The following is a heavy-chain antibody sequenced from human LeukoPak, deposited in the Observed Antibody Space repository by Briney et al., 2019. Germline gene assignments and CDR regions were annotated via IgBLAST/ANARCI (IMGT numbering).Heavy chain of an antibody. CDR3: AREGSGYDWTQPLHFDY. V-gene: IGHV4-59*01. D-gene: IGHD5-12*01. J-gene: IGHJ4*02. CDR2: IYYSGSS. Sequence: SETLSLTCTVPRDSISSYYWSSIRQPPGKGLERNEHIYYSGSSNYNPSLKGRVTISVDTSKNQFYLKLSSVTAADTAVYYCAREGSGYDWTQPLHFDYWGQGTLVTVSS. CDR1: RDSISSYY.